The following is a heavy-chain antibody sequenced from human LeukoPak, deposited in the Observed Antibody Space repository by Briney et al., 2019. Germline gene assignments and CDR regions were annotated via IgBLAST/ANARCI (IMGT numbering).Heavy chain of an antibody. V-gene: IGHV3-23*01. Sequence: GGSLRLSCTVSGFTLSSYEMSWVRQAPGKGLEWVSAIGGSGGSTYYADSVKGRFTISRDNSKNTLYLQMNSLRAEDTAVYYCAKPYSGYPKYYFNYWGQGTLVTVSS. CDR2: IGGSGGST. CDR3: AKPYSGYPKYYFNY. D-gene: IGHD5-12*01. CDR1: GFTLSSYE. J-gene: IGHJ4*02.